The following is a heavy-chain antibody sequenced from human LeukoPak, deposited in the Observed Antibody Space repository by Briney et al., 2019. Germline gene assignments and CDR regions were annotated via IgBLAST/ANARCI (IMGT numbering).Heavy chain of an antibody. Sequence: GGSLRLSCAASGFTFSRFSLNWVRQAPGKGPEWVSYISSSSITIYYADSVKGRFTISRDNAKNSLYLQMNSLRAEDTAMYYCARDTRGESDYWGHGTLVTVSS. D-gene: IGHD2-2*01. CDR3: ARDTRGESDY. CDR2: ISSSSITI. CDR1: GFTFSRFS. J-gene: IGHJ4*01. V-gene: IGHV3-48*04.